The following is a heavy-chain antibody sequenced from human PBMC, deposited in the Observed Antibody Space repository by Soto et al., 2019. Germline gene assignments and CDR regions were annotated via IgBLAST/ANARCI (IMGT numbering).Heavy chain of an antibody. CDR1: GFTFSSYW. Sequence: EVQLVESGGGLVQPGGSLRLSCAASGFTFSSYWMHWVRQAPGKGLVWVSRINSDGSSTSYADSVKGRFTISRDNAKNALYLQMNSLRAEDTAVYYCVYVATNDPRKGYYYYGYMDVWGKGTTVTVSS. J-gene: IGHJ6*03. CDR3: VYVATNDPRKGYYYYGYMDV. V-gene: IGHV3-74*01. D-gene: IGHD5-12*01. CDR2: INSDGSST.